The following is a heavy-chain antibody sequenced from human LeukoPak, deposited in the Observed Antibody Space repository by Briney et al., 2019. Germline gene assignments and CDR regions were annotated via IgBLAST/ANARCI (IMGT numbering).Heavy chain of an antibody. V-gene: IGHV4-38-2*01. J-gene: IGHJ5*02. Sequence: SETLSLTCAVSGYSISSGYYWGWIRQPPGRGLEWIGSIYHSGSTYYNPSLKSRVTISVDTSKNQFSLKLSSVTAADTAVYYCARHAVSITIFGVVTPYNWFDPWGQGTLVTVSS. CDR1: GYSISSGYY. D-gene: IGHD3-3*01. CDR3: ARHAVSITIFGVVTPYNWFDP. CDR2: IYHSGST.